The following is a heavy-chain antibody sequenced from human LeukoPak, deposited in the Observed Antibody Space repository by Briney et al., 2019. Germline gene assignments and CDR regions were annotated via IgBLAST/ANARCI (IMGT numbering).Heavy chain of an antibody. J-gene: IGHJ4*02. CDR1: GGSITNYY. CDR3: ARDLYGANSESY. Sequence: SETLSLTCTVSGGSITNYYCSWIRQPPGKGLEWIGYIFYSGSTPYSPSLKSRVTISGDTSKNQFSLKLTSVTAADTAVYYCARDLYGANSESYWGQGTLVTVSS. CDR2: IFYSGST. V-gene: IGHV4-59*01. D-gene: IGHD4/OR15-4a*01.